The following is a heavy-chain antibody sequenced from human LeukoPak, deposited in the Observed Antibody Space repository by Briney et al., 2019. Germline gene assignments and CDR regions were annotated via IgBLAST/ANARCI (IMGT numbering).Heavy chain of an antibody. J-gene: IGHJ4*02. CDR3: ARDLAFFALSP. CDR1: FSIGSYG. CDR2: VWFDGRQT. D-gene: IGHD3-3*01. Sequence: PGGSLRLSCVTSFSIGSYGMHWLRQTPGKGLEWVTGVWFDGRQTYYADSVKGRFILSRDIPKNTLYLQMNSLRTEDTAIYYCARDLAFFALSPGGQGTPVTVSS. V-gene: IGHV3-33*01.